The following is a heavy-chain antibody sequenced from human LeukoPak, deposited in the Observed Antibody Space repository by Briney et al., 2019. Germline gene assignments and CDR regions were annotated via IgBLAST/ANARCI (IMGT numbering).Heavy chain of an antibody. J-gene: IGHJ4*02. CDR2: ISSSSSYI. V-gene: IGHV3-21*05. CDR3: ARDPGWSSDRYYFDY. CDR1: GFTFSSYS. D-gene: IGHD6-19*01. Sequence: GGSLRLSCAASGFTFSSYSMNWVRQAPGKGLEWVSYISSSSSYIYYADSVKGRFTISRDNAKNSLYLQMNSLRAEDTAVYYCARDPGWSSDRYYFDYWGQGTLVTVSS.